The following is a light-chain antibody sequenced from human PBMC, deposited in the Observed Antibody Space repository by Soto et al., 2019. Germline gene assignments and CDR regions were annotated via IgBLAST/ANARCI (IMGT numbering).Light chain of an antibody. CDR1: QSINSY. CDR3: QQTYNTPLT. V-gene: IGKV1-39*01. Sequence: DIQMTQSPSSLSASVADRVTITCRASQSINSYLNWYQQKPGKAPKLLIFGASSLQGGVPSRFSGSGSGTDFTLTISSLQPEDFAIYYCQQTYNTPLTFGGGTKVEIK. J-gene: IGKJ4*01. CDR2: GAS.